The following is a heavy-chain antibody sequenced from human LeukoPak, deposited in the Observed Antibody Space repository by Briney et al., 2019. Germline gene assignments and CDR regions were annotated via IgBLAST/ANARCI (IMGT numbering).Heavy chain of an antibody. CDR3: ARDRYVYCGGDCLDAFDI. Sequence: PGGSLRLSCAASGFDFSSYAMNWVRQAPGKGLECIGEINHSGSTNYNPSLKSRVTMSVDTSKNQFSLKLNSVTAADTAVYYCARDRYVYCGGDCLDAFDIWGQGTMVTVSS. D-gene: IGHD2-21*02. J-gene: IGHJ3*02. CDR2: INHSGST. CDR1: GFDFSSYA. V-gene: IGHV4-34*01.